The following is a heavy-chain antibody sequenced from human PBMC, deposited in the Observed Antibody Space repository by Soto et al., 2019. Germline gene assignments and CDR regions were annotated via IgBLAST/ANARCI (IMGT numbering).Heavy chain of an antibody. Sequence: GGSLRLSCAASGFTFSSYSMNWVRQAPGKGLEWVSAISGNGADTYYADSVKGRFTVSRDNSKNTLYLQINSLRADDTAVYYCAKRRGEGYFDYWGQGTLVTVSS. V-gene: IGHV3-23*01. CDR2: ISGNGADT. CDR1: GFTFSSYS. CDR3: AKRRGEGYFDY. J-gene: IGHJ4*02. D-gene: IGHD3-16*01.